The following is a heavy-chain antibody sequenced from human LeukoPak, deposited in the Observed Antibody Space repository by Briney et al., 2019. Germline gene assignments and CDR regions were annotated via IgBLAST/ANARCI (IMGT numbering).Heavy chain of an antibody. CDR2: IRYDGSNK. Sequence: GGSLRLSCAASGFTFSSYGMHWVRQAPGKGLEWVAFIRYDGSNKYYADSVKGRFTISRDNSKNTLYLQMNSLRAEDTAVYYCAKDPAMYCSNTNCYTLADYWGQGTLVTVSS. J-gene: IGHJ4*02. CDR3: AKDPAMYCSNTNCYTLADY. V-gene: IGHV3-30*02. CDR1: GFTFSSYG. D-gene: IGHD2-2*02.